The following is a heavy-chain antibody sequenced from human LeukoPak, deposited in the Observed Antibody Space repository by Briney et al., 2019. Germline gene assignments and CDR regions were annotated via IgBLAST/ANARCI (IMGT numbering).Heavy chain of an antibody. CDR2: VYYSGAT. D-gene: IGHD1-7*01. J-gene: IGHJ3*02. CDR1: GGSISSSSYY. V-gene: IGHV4-39*01. Sequence: PSETLSLTCTVSGGSISSSSYYWRWLRQPPGKGLEGIGSVYYSGATYYNPSLNSRVTISVDTSKKQFSLKLSSVTAADTAVYYCASSNYVDAFHIWGQGTMVTVSS. CDR3: ASSNYVDAFHI.